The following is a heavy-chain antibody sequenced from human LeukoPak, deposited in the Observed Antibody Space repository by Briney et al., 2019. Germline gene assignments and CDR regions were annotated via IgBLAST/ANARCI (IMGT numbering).Heavy chain of an antibody. Sequence: TSETLSLTCAVYGGSFSGYYWSWIRQPPGKGLEWIGEINHSGSTNYNPSLKSRVTISVDTSENQFSLKLSSVTAADTAVYYCVRLPLTGGMDVWGQGTTVTVSS. CDR1: GGSFSGYY. J-gene: IGHJ6*02. CDR3: VRLPLTGGMDV. D-gene: IGHD1-1*01. CDR2: INHSGST. V-gene: IGHV4-34*01.